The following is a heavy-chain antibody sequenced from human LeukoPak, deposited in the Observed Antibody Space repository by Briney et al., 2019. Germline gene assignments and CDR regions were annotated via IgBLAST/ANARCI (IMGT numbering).Heavy chain of an antibody. D-gene: IGHD3-10*01. J-gene: IGHJ4*02. CDR1: GFTFSNAW. CDR2: IKSKTDGGTT. V-gene: IGHV3-15*01. Sequence: PGGSLRLSCAASGFTFSNAWMSWVCQAPGKGLEWVGRIKSKTDGGTTDYAAPVKGRFTISRDDSKNTLYLQMNSLKTEDTAIYYCTKTYYYGSGSLDYWGQGTLVTVSS. CDR3: TKTYYYGSGSLDY.